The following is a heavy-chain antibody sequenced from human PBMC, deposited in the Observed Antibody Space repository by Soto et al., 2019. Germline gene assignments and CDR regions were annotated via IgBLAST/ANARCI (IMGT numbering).Heavy chain of an antibody. CDR1: GFTFSDYY. V-gene: IGHV3-11*01. J-gene: IGHJ6*02. D-gene: IGHD2-2*01. CDR2: ISSSGSTI. CDR3: AREEVVVVPAAPTGYYYGMDV. Sequence: QVQLVESGGGLVKPGGSLRLSCAASGFTFSDYYMSWIRQAPGKGLEWVSYISSSGSTIYYADSVKGRFTISRDNAKNSLYLQMNSLRAEDTAVYYCAREEVVVVPAAPTGYYYGMDVWGQGTTVTVSS.